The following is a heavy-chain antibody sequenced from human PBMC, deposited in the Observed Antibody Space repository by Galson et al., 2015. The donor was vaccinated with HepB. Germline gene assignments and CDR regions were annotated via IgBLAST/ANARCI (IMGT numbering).Heavy chain of an antibody. CDR1: GFTFSNAW. D-gene: IGHD2-2*02. CDR3: TTDNLITRAIRLLFDY. V-gene: IGHV3-15*01. CDR2: IKSKTDGGTT. J-gene: IGHJ4*02. Sequence: SLRLSCAASGFTFSNAWMSWVRQAPGKGLEWVGRIKSKTDGGTTDYAAPVKGRFTISRDDSKNTLYLQMNSLKTEDTAVYYCTTDNLITRAIRLLFDYWGQGTLVTVSS.